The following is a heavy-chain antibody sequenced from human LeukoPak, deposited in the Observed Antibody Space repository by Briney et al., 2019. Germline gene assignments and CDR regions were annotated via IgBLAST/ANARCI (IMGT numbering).Heavy chain of an antibody. J-gene: IGHJ4*02. Sequence: GGSLRLSCAASGFTFDDYDLTWVRQPPGKGLEWVSGVSWNGRNTAYAESLKGRFTISRDNAKTSLYLQMNSLRAEDTAFYYCARVQQYDKFDYWGQGTLVTVSS. D-gene: IGHD3-22*01. CDR3: ARVQQYDKFDY. CDR2: VSWNGRNT. V-gene: IGHV3-20*04. CDR1: GFTFDDYD.